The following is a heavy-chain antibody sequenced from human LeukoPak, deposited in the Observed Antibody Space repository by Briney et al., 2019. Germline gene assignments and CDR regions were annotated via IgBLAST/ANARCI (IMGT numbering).Heavy chain of an antibody. CDR3: AISTYGDDAFDI. J-gene: IGHJ3*02. D-gene: IGHD4-17*01. Sequence: SETQSLTCAVYGGSFSGYYWNWIRQPPGKGLEWIGEINHSGSTNYNPSLKSRVTISVDTSKNQFSLKLNSVTAADTAVYYCAISTYGDDAFDIWGQGTMVIVSS. V-gene: IGHV4-34*01. CDR1: GGSFSGYY. CDR2: INHSGST.